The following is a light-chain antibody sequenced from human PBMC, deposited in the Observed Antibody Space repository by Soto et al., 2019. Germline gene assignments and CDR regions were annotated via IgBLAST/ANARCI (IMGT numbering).Light chain of an antibody. CDR1: QSVSSSY. J-gene: IGKJ4*01. V-gene: IGKV3-20*01. CDR2: RAS. Sequence: EIVLTQSPGTLSLSPGERATLSCSASQSVSSSYLAWYQQKPGQAPRLLIYRASSRTTGIPDRFSGSGSVTDFTLTISRLEPEDFAVYYCQQYGSSPPLTFGGGTKVEIK. CDR3: QQYGSSPPLT.